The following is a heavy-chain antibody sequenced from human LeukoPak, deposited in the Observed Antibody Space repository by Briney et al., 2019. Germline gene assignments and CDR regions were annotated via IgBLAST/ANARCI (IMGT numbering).Heavy chain of an antibody. J-gene: IGHJ4*02. V-gene: IGHV3-30*02. D-gene: IGHD3-22*01. CDR3: AKGDYYDSSGYALFDY. Sequence: GGSLRLSCAASGFTFSSYGMHWVRQAPGKGLVWVAFIRYDGSNKYYADSVKGRFTISRDNAKNSLYLQMNSLRAEDTALYYCAKGDYYDSSGYALFDYWGQGTLVTVSS. CDR2: IRYDGSNK. CDR1: GFTFSSYG.